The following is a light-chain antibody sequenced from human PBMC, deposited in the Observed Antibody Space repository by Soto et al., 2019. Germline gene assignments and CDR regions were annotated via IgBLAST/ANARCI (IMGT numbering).Light chain of an antibody. V-gene: IGKV1-9*01. CDR1: QGISTY. CDR3: QQLHTYPFT. J-gene: IGKJ3*01. Sequence: IQLTQSPSSLSASAGDRVTITCRASQGISTYLTWYQQKPGKAPKGLIYSASILQNGAPSRFSGSGSGTDFTLTINSLQPEDFATYYCQQLHTYPFTFGPGTKVDIK. CDR2: SAS.